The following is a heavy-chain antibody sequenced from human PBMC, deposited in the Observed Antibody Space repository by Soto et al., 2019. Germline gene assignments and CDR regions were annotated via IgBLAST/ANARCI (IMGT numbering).Heavy chain of an antibody. J-gene: IGHJ1*01. V-gene: IGHV3-30-3*01. CDR1: GFTFSSYA. Sequence: GGSLRPSCAASGFTFSSYAMHWVRQAPGKGLEWVAVISYDGSNKYYADSVKGRFTISRDNSKNTLYLQMNSLRAEDTAVYYCARETYYYDSSGYSGDFQHWGQGTQVTVSS. CDR3: ARETYYYDSSGYSGDFQH. CDR2: ISYDGSNK. D-gene: IGHD3-22*01.